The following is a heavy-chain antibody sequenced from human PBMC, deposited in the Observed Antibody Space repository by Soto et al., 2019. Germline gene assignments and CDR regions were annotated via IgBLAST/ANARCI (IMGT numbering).Heavy chain of an antibody. Sequence: SETLSLTCAVSGGSISSGGYSWSWIRQPPGKGLEWIGYIYHSGNIYYNPSLKSRVTISVDRSKNQFSLKLSSVTAADTAVYYCARSDGRYWGQGTRVTVSS. CDR3: ARSDGRY. V-gene: IGHV4-30-2*02. CDR2: IYHSGNI. CDR1: GGSISSGGYS. J-gene: IGHJ4*02.